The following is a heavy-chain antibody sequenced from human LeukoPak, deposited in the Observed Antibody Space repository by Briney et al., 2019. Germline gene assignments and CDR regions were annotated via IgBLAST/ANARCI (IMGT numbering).Heavy chain of an antibody. CDR2: LYSGGTT. D-gene: IGHD3-22*01. V-gene: IGHV3-53*01. J-gene: IGHJ5*02. CDR1: GFTVSSNY. Sequence: GGSLRLSCVASGFTVSSNYMSWVRQAPGKGLEWVSVLYSGGTTYYADSVKGRFTISRDNSKNTLYLQMNSLRAEDTAVYYCAKGDYITMIVVSPFDPWGQGTLVTVSS. CDR3: AKGDYITMIVVSPFDP.